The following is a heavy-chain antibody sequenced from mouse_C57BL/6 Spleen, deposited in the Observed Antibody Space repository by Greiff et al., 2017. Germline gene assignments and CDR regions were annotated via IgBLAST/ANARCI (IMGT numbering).Heavy chain of an antibody. J-gene: IGHJ3*01. CDR2: IYPRSGNT. V-gene: IGHV1-81*01. CDR1: GYTFTSYG. D-gene: IGHD3-2*01. CDR3: AADSSAWFAY. Sequence: VQLQQSGAELARPGASVKLSCKASGYTFTSYGISWVKQRNGQGLEWIGEIYPRSGNTYYNEKFKGKATLTADKASSTVYMELRSLTSEDTAVYYCAADSSAWFAYWGQGTLVTVSA.